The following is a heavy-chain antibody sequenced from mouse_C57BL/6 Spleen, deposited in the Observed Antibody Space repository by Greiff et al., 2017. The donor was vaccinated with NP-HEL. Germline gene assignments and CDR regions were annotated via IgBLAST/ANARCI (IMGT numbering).Heavy chain of an antibody. CDR3: ARAVIYYYGSSGYFDY. CDR1: GYSITSGYY. V-gene: IGHV3-6*01. Sequence: EVKLQESGPGLVKPSQSLSLTCSVTGYSITSGYYWNWIRQFPGNKLEWMGYISYDGSNNYNPSPKNRISITRDTSKNQFFLKLNSVTTEDTATYYCARAVIYYYGSSGYFDYWGQGTTLTVSS. J-gene: IGHJ2*01. CDR2: ISYDGSN. D-gene: IGHD1-1*01.